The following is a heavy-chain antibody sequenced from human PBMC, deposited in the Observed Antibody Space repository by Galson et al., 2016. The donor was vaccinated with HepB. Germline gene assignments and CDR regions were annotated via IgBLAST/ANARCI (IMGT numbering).Heavy chain of an antibody. Sequence: SLRLSCAASGFTFNNYAMSWVRQAPGKGLEWVSGISGSGGSTYYADSVRGRFTISRDNSKNTLYLQMNSLRAEDTAVYYCAKMEIDAFVHPRLVDYWGQGTLVTVSS. CDR3: AKMEIDAFVHPRLVDY. V-gene: IGHV3-23*01. CDR2: ISGSGGST. D-gene: IGHD3-16*01. J-gene: IGHJ4*02. CDR1: GFTFNNYA.